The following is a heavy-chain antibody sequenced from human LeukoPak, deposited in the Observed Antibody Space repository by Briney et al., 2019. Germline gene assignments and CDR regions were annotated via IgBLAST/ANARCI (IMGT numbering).Heavy chain of an antibody. J-gene: IGHJ4*02. CDR1: GFTFSSYA. V-gene: IGHV3-23*01. Sequence: GGSLRLSCAASGFTFSSYAMSCVREDPGKGLEWVSAISGSGGSTYYADSVKGRLTISRDNSKNTMYLQMSSLRAEDTAVYYSAKDKSVVVVPAPLVYWGQGTLVTVSS. D-gene: IGHD2-2*01. CDR3: AKDKSVVVVPAPLVY. CDR2: ISGSGGST.